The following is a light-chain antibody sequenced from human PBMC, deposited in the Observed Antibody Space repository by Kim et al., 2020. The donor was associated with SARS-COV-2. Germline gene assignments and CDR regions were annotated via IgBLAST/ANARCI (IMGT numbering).Light chain of an antibody. CDR2: GAS. CDR3: QQYGSSPGYT. V-gene: IGKV3-20*01. J-gene: IGKJ2*01. Sequence: SPGERATISCRAIQSVSSSYLAWYQQKPGQAPRLLIYGASSRATGIPDRFSGSGSGTDFTLTISRLEPEDFAVYYCQQYGSSPGYTFGQGTKLEI. CDR1: QSVSSSY.